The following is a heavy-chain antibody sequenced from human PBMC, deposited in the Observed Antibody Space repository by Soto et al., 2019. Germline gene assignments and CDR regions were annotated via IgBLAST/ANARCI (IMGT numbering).Heavy chain of an antibody. V-gene: IGHV3-23*01. CDR2: MSGTGADT. CDR3: PKTSRHCASAIQAFFDP. CDR1: GFTFCNCA. D-gene: IGHD2-2*01. Sequence: VGSLRLSCAASGFTFCNCAMTWVRQAPGEGLEWVSSMSGTGADTYCAGSVKGRLTISRDNSLNTLFLHINNLRANDTALYSSPKTSRHCASAIQAFFDPWRRRTLVTACS. J-gene: IGHJ5*02.